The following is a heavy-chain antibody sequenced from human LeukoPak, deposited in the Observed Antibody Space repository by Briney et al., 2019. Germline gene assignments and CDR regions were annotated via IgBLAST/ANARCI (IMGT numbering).Heavy chain of an antibody. J-gene: IGHJ6*03. CDR3: AKPQNETVGGRDYYYYYMDV. CDR1: GFTFSSYG. D-gene: IGHD2-15*01. V-gene: IGHV3-23*01. CDR2: ISGSGGST. Sequence: PGGSLRLSCAASGFTFSSYGMSWVRQAPGKGLEWVSAISGSGGSTYYADSVKGRFTISRDNSKNTLYLQMNSLRAEDTAVYYCAKPQNETVGGRDYYYYYMDVWGKGTTVTISS.